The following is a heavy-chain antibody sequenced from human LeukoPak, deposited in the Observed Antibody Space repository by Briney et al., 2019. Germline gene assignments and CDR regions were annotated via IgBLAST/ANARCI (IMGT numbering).Heavy chain of an antibody. CDR1: GFTFSNAW. J-gene: IGHJ6*03. CDR2: IKSKTDGGTT. CDR3: TTGVPAATEPYYFYYMDV. D-gene: IGHD2-2*01. Sequence: PGGSLRLSCAASGFTFSNAWMSWVRQAPGKGLEWVGRIKSKTDGGTTDYAAPVKGRFTISRHDSKNTLYLQMNSLKTEDTAVYYCTTGVPAATEPYYFYYMDVWGKGTTVTVSS. V-gene: IGHV3-15*01.